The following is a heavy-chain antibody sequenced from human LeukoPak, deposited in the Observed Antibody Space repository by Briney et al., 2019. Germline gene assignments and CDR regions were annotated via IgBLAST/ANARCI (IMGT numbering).Heavy chain of an antibody. CDR3: ARAHTSGWFDLDY. Sequence: ASVKVSCKASGYTFTSYGISWVRQAPGQGLEWMGWMNPNSGNTGYAQKFQGRVIMTTNTSINTAYMELSSLRSEDTAAYYCARAHTSGWFDLDYWGQGTLVTVSS. D-gene: IGHD6-19*01. CDR2: MNPNSGNT. V-gene: IGHV1-8*02. J-gene: IGHJ4*02. CDR1: GYTFTSYG.